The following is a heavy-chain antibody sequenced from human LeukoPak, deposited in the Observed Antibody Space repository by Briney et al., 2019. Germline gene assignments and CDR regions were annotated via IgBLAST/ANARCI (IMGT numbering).Heavy chain of an antibody. J-gene: IGHJ4*02. D-gene: IGHD3-22*01. CDR2: INHSGST. CDR3: ARDRVYSSGTFDY. Sequence: SETLSLTCAVYGGSFSGYYWSWIRQPPGKGLEWIGEINHSGSTNYNPSLKSRVTISVDTSKNQFSLKLSSVTAADTAVYYCARDRVYSSGTFDYWGQGTLVTVSS. V-gene: IGHV4-34*01. CDR1: GGSFSGYY.